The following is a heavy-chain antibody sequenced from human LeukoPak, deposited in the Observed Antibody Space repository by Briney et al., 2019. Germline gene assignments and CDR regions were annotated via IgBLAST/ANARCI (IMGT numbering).Heavy chain of an antibody. CDR1: GYTFTSYG. D-gene: IGHD1-20*01. CDR3: ARDGDITDSCSFDP. J-gene: IGHJ5*02. Sequence: ASVMVSCKTSGYTFTSYGISWVRQAPGQGLEWMGWINPNSGGTNYAQKFQGRVTMTRDASISTAYMELSRLRSDDTAVFYCARDGDITDSCSFDPWGQGTLVTVSS. V-gene: IGHV1-2*02. CDR2: INPNSGGT.